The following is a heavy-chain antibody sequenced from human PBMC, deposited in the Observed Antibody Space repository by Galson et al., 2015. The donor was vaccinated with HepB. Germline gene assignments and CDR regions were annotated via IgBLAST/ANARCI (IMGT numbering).Heavy chain of an antibody. CDR2: ISAYNGNT. CDR3: ARTYYDFWSGYPWYMDV. Sequence: QSGAEVKKPGASVKVSCKASGYTFTSYGISWVRQAPGQGLEWMGWISAYNGNTNYAQKLQGRVTMTTDTSTSTAYMELRSLRSDDTAVYYCARTYYDFWSGYPWYMDVWGKGTTVTVSS. D-gene: IGHD3-3*01. V-gene: IGHV1-18*04. J-gene: IGHJ6*03. CDR1: GYTFTSYG.